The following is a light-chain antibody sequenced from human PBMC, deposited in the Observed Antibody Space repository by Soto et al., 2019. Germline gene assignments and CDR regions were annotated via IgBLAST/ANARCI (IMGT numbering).Light chain of an antibody. J-gene: IGKJ4*01. CDR3: QHYNNWPPQFT. CDR1: QSVSTN. V-gene: IGKV3-15*01. Sequence: EVVMTQSPATLSVSPGERATLSCRASQSVSTNLAWYQQKVGQAPRLLMYGASVRATGVPTRFSGSGSGTVFTLPISSLQSEDFAVYFCQHYNNWPPQFTFGGGTKVEIK. CDR2: GAS.